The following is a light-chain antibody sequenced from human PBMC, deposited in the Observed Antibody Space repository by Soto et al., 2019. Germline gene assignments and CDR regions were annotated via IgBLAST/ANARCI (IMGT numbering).Light chain of an antibody. V-gene: IGLV2-14*01. CDR1: SGDVGGYNY. CDR2: DVS. CDR3: SSYTGSNTPVV. Sequence: QSALTQPASVSGSPGQSITISCTGTSGDVGGYNYVSWYQQHPGKAPNLIIFDVSNRPSGVSNRFSGSKSGNSASLTISGLQAEDEADYYCSSYTGSNTPVVFGGGTQLTVL. J-gene: IGLJ2*01.